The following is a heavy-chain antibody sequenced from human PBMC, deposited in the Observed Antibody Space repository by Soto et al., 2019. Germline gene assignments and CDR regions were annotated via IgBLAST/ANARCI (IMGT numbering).Heavy chain of an antibody. CDR1: GFTFSSYA. D-gene: IGHD2-8*01. CDR3: AREMVYAIFAV. Sequence: QVQLVESGGGVVQPGRSLRLSCAASGFTFSSYAMHWVRQAPGKGLEWVAVISYDGSNKYYADSVKGRFTISRDNSKNTLYRQMNSLRAEDTAVYYCAREMVYAIFAVWGQGTLVTVSS. J-gene: IGHJ4*02. V-gene: IGHV3-30-3*01. CDR2: ISYDGSNK.